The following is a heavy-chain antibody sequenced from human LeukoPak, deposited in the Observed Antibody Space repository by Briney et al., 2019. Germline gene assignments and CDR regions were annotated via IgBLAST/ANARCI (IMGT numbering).Heavy chain of an antibody. CDR3: AREYTLYRSGWFLDY. CDR1: GDSSYNSVYN. J-gene: IGHJ4*02. Sequence: SETLSLTCTVSGDSSYNSVYNWAWIRQPPGRGLEWIGSIDYSGSTYYNPSLKTRATISVDKSKNQLSLKLNSVTAADTAVYYCAREYTLYRSGWFLDYWGQGTVATVSS. D-gene: IGHD6-19*01. CDR2: IDYSGST. V-gene: IGHV4-39*07.